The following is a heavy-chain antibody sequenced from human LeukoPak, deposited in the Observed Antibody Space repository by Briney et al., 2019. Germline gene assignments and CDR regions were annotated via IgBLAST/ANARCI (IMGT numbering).Heavy chain of an antibody. J-gene: IGHJ4*02. CDR3: ARLSDSSGYYYLDY. D-gene: IGHD3-22*01. CDR1: GYTFTRCY. V-gene: IGHV1-2*02. CDR2: INPNSGGT. Sequence: ASVKVSCKASGYTFTRCYMHWVRQAPGQGLDWMGCINPNSGGTNYVQKFQGRVTMTRDTSIRTAYMELSRLRSDDTAVYYCARLSDSSGYYYLDYWGEGTLVTVSS.